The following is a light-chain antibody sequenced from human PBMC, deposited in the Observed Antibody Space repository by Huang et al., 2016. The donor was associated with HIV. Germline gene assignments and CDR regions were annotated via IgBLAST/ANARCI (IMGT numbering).Light chain of an antibody. CDR2: LGS. Sequence: IVMTHSPLSLPVTPGEPASISCRSNLLLLHSDGYKYLDWYLQKPVQAPQLLIYLGSNRASGVPDRFSGSGSGTEYTLKISGAEAEDVGLYYCMQSLQSPGTFGQGTRLEIK. CDR1: LLLLHSDGYKY. V-gene: IGKV2-28*01. CDR3: MQSLQSPGT. J-gene: IGKJ5*01.